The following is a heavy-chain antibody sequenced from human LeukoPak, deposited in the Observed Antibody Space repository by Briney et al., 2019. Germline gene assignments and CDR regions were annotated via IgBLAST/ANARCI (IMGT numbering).Heavy chain of an antibody. D-gene: IGHD6-13*01. Sequence: SETLSLTCTVSGGSISSGDYYWSWIRQPPGKGLEWIGYIYYSGSTYYNPSLKSRVTISVDTSKNQFSLKLSSVTAADTAVYYCARGTGVDSSSWKGEFDYWGQGTLVTVSS. CDR3: ARGTGVDSSSWKGEFDY. CDR2: IYYSGST. V-gene: IGHV4-30-4*08. CDR1: GGSISSGDYY. J-gene: IGHJ4*02.